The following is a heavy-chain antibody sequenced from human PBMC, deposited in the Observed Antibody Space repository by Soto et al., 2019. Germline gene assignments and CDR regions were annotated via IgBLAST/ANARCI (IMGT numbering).Heavy chain of an antibody. V-gene: IGHV3-74*03. CDR1: GITFISYW. CDR3: ARGSVGANFDY. Sequence: EGQLVESGGGLVQPGGSLRLSCAASGITFISYWMHWVRQVPGKGLVWVAHINSDGSTTTYADSVKGRFTISRDNAKSTLDLQMNSLRAEDTAVYYCARGSVGANFDYWGHGTLVTVSS. D-gene: IGHD1-26*01. J-gene: IGHJ4*01. CDR2: INSDGSTT.